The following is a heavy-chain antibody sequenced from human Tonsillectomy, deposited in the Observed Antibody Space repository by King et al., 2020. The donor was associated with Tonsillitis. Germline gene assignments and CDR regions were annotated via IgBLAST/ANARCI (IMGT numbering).Heavy chain of an antibody. Sequence: VQLQESGPGLVKPSETLSLTCTVSGGPISSYYWSWIRQPPGKGLEWIGYIYYSGSTNYNPSLKSRVTISVDTSKNQFSLKLSSVTAADTAVYYCARDQNYYDSSGYYRGGFDYWGQGTLVTVSS. CDR3: ARDQNYYDSSGYYRGGFDY. CDR1: GGPISSYY. V-gene: IGHV4-59*01. J-gene: IGHJ4*02. CDR2: IYYSGST. D-gene: IGHD3-22*01.